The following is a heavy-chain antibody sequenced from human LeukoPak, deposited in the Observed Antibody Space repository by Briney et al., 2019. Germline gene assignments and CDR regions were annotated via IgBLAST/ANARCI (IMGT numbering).Heavy chain of an antibody. J-gene: IGHJ4*02. Sequence: NPSETLSLTCAVYGGSFSGYYWSWIRHPPGKGLEWMGEINHSGSTNYNPSLKSRVTISVDTSKNQFSLKLSSVTAADTAVYYCARGRNWGSRTRKAVYYFDYWGQGTLVTVSS. CDR3: ARGRNWGSRTRKAVYYFDY. V-gene: IGHV4-34*01. CDR2: INHSGST. CDR1: GGSFSGYY. D-gene: IGHD7-27*01.